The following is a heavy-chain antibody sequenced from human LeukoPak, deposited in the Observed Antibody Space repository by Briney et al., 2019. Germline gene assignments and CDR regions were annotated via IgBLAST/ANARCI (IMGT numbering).Heavy chain of an antibody. CDR1: GYTFTSYD. V-gene: IGHV1-8*01. Sequence: GASVKVSCKASGYTFTSYDINWVRQATGQGLEWMGWMNPNSGNTGYAQKFQGRVTMTRNTSISTAYMELSSLRSEDTAVYYCASPRHSSGPGSPFDYWGQGTLVTVSS. D-gene: IGHD3-22*01. CDR3: ASPRHSSGPGSPFDY. J-gene: IGHJ4*02. CDR2: MNPNSGNT.